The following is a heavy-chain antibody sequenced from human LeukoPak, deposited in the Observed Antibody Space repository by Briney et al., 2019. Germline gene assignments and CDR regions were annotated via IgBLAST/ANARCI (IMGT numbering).Heavy chain of an antibody. D-gene: IGHD1-26*01. V-gene: IGHV4-59*04. CDR1: GGSISSYY. CDR3: ARRGIVGATRAFDY. CDR2: IYYSGST. J-gene: IGHJ4*02. Sequence: PSETLSLTCTVSGGSISSYYWSWIRQPPGKGLEWIGYIYYSGSTYYNPSLKSRVTISVDTSKNQFSLKQSSVTAADTAVFYCARRGIVGATRAFDYWGQGTLVTVSS.